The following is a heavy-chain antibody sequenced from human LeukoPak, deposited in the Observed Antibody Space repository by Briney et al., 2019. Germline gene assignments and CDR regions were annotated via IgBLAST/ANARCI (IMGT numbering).Heavy chain of an antibody. D-gene: IGHD3-22*01. J-gene: IGHJ4*02. CDR1: GFTFSSYA. CDR3: ARDQGNYYDSSGQSFDY. CDR2: ISYDGSNK. V-gene: IGHV3-30-3*01. Sequence: GRSLRLSCAASGFTFSSYAMHWVRQAPGKGLEWVAVISYDGSNKYYADSVKGRFTISRDNSKNTLYLQMNSLRAEDTAVYYCARDQGNYYDSSGQSFDYWGQGTLVTVSS.